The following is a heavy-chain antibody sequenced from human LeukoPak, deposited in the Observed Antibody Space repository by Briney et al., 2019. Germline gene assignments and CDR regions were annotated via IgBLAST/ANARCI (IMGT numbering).Heavy chain of an antibody. Sequence: EASVKVSCKASGGTFSSYAISWVRQAPRQGLEWMGGIIPIFGTANYAQKFQGRVTITADKSTSTAYMELSSLRSEDTAVYYCARDRGYDLLTGYGWFDPWGQGAPVTVSS. V-gene: IGHV1-69*06. CDR3: ARDRGYDLLTGYGWFDP. CDR1: GGTFSSYA. J-gene: IGHJ5*02. CDR2: IIPIFGTA. D-gene: IGHD3-9*01.